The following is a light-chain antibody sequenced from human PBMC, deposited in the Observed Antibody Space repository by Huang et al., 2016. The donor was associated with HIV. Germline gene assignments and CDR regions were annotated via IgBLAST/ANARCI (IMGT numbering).Light chain of an antibody. J-gene: IGKJ3*01. CDR1: QSVSSSY. V-gene: IGKV3-20*01. CDR3: QQYGSSPPLFT. Sequence: EIVLTQSPGTLSLSPGESATLSCRASQSVSSSYLAWYQQKPGQAPRRRIYGASSRATGIPDRFSGSGSGTDFTLTISRLEPEDFAVYYCQQYGSSPPLFTFGPGTKVDIK. CDR2: GAS.